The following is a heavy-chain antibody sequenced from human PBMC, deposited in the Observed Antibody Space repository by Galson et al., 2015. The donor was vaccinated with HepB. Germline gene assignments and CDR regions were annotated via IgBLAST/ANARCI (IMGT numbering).Heavy chain of an antibody. Sequence: QSGAEVKKPGESLKISCKGSGYSFTSYWIGWVRQMPGKGLEWMGIIYPGDSDTRYSPSFQGQVTISADKSISTAYLQWSSLKASDTAMYYCARRAIAAAGTSYYYYGMDVWGQGTTVTVSS. J-gene: IGHJ6*02. D-gene: IGHD6-13*01. CDR2: IYPGDSDT. CDR1: GYSFTSYW. V-gene: IGHV5-51*03. CDR3: ARRAIAAAGTSYYYYGMDV.